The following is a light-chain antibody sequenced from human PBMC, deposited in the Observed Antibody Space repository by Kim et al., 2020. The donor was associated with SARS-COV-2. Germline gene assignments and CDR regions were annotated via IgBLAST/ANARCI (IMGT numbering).Light chain of an antibody. V-gene: IGKV3-11*01. Sequence: LALSPGERATLSCEASQSGNHYLAWYQQKPGQAPRLLIYDASKGATGIPARFSGSVSGTDFTLTISCQEPDDFAVYYCQLRTNWLTSGGGTKVEIK. CDR1: QSGNHY. CDR3: QLRTNWLT. J-gene: IGKJ4*01. CDR2: DAS.